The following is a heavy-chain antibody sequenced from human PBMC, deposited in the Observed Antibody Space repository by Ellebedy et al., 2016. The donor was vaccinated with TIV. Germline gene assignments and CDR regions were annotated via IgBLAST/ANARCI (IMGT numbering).Heavy chain of an antibody. D-gene: IGHD4/OR15-4a*01. CDR2: ISPYNGKK. CDR3: ARVGGNHYGENPIDY. CDR1: GYTFTSYS. Sequence: ASVKVSCKASGYTFTSYSFSWVRQAPGQGLEWMGWISPYNGKKNYAQKLQGRVTMTTDTSTSTAYMELRSLRSDDTAVYYCARVGGNHYGENPIDYWGQGTLVTVSS. J-gene: IGHJ4*02. V-gene: IGHV1-18*04.